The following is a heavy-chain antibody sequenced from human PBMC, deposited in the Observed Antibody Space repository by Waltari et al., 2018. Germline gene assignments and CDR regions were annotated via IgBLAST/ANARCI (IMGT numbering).Heavy chain of an antibody. D-gene: IGHD6-13*01. Sequence: QVQLQESGPGLVKPSETLSLTCTVSGGSIRSYYWSWLRQPPGKGLEWIGYIYYSGGTNYNPSLKSRVTISVDTSKNQFSLKLSSVTAADTAVYYCARTGAAAAGPVWGQGTLVTVSS. J-gene: IGHJ4*02. CDR3: ARTGAAAAGPV. CDR2: IYYSGGT. CDR1: GGSIRSYY. V-gene: IGHV4-59*01.